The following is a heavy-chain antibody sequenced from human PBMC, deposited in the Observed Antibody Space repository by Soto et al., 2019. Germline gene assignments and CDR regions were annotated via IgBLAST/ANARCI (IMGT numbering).Heavy chain of an antibody. CDR3: VRHAQWVIRAY. CDR1: GASISSYNY. J-gene: IGHJ4*02. Sequence: QLQLQLSGPGLVKPSETVSLTCNVCGASISSYNYWGWFRQTPGKGLEWIGSTIYSGDIMSNPSLLSRFTLFVDTSKNQFSLNLSSVTAADTAVYYCVRHAQWVIRAYWGQGSLVTVSS. CDR2: TIYSGDI. V-gene: IGHV4-39*01. D-gene: IGHD6-19*01.